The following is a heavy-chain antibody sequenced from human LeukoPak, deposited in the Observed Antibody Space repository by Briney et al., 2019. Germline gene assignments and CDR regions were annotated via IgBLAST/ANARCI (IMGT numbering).Heavy chain of an antibody. CDR3: ARDGSSSHGY. CDR1: GGSISSYY. V-gene: IGHV4-59*01. D-gene: IGHD6-13*01. J-gene: IGHJ4*02. CDR2: IYYSGST. Sequence: TSETLSLTCTVSGGSISSYYWSWIRQPPGKGLEWIGYIYYSGSTNYNPSLKSRVTISVDTSKNQFSLKLSSVTAADTAVYYCARDGSSSHGYWGQRTLVTLSS.